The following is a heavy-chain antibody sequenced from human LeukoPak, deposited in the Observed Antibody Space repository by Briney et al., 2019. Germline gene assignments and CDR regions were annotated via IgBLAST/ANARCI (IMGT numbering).Heavy chain of an antibody. D-gene: IGHD6-6*01. CDR3: AKRPSSLRAG. Sequence: GGSLRLSCAASGFTFSSYGMHWVRQAPGKGLEWVAVISYDGSNKYYADSVKGRFTISRDNSKNTLYLQMNSLRAEDTAVYYCAKRPSSLRAGWGQGTLVTVSS. V-gene: IGHV3-30*18. CDR2: ISYDGSNK. CDR1: GFTFSSYG. J-gene: IGHJ4*02.